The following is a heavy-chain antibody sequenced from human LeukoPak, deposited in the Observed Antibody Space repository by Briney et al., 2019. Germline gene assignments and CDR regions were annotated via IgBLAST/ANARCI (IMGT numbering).Heavy chain of an antibody. V-gene: IGHV4-34*01. CDR2: INHSGST. D-gene: IGHD1-26*01. CDR3: ARGLEELLDYYYYYYMDV. J-gene: IGHJ6*03. Sequence: SETLSLTCAVYGGSFSGYYWSWIRQPPGKGLEWIGEINHSGSTNYNPSLKSRVTISVDTSKNQFSLKLSSVTAADTAVYYCARGLEELLDYYYYYYMDVWGKGTTVTVSS. CDR1: GGSFSGYY.